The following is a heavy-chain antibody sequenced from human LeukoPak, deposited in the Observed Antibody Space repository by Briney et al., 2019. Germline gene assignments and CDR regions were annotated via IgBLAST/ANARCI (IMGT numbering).Heavy chain of an antibody. J-gene: IGHJ6*03. CDR2: ISGSGGST. CDR1: GFTFSSYA. Sequence: GGSLRLSCAASGFTFSSYAMSWVRQAPGKGLEWVSAISGSGGSTCYADSVKGRFTISRDNSKNTLYLQMNSLRAEDTAVYYCARARQLRYRPSYYYMDVWGQGTTVTVSS. CDR3: ARARQLRYRPSYYYMDV. D-gene: IGHD3-16*02. V-gene: IGHV3-23*01.